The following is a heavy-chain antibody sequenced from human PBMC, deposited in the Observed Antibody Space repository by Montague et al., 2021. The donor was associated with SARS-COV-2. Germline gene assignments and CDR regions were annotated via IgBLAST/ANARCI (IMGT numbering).Heavy chain of an antibody. V-gene: IGHV3-30*04. CDR2: ISYDGSNK. Sequence: SLRLSCAASGFTFSSYAMHWVRQAPGKGLEWVAVISYDGSNKYYADSVKGRFTISRDNSKNTLYLQMNSLRAADTAVYYCARDATYYDILTGYPAFDYYYYYYMDVWGKGTTVTVSS. J-gene: IGHJ6*03. CDR1: GFTFSSYA. CDR3: ARDATYYDILTGYPAFDYYYYYYMDV. D-gene: IGHD3-9*01.